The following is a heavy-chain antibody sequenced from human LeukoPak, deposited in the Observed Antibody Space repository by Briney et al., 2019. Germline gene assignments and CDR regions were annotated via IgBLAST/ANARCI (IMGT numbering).Heavy chain of an antibody. CDR1: GFIFVAYA. Sequence: GGSLRLSCEASGFIFVAYAMHWVRQVPGKGLEWVSGINWKSDIIGYADSVKGRFTISRDNAKNSLYLQMNNLRVEDTALYYCTKLAWAVGEDVWGRGTTVSVSS. CDR3: TKLAWAVGEDV. CDR2: INWKSDII. D-gene: IGHD4-17*01. V-gene: IGHV3-9*01. J-gene: IGHJ6*01.